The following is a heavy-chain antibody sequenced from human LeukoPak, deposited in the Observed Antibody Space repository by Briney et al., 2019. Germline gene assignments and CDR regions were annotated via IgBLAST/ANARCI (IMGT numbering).Heavy chain of an antibody. CDR2: IRYDGSNR. J-gene: IGHJ4*02. D-gene: IGHD6-19*01. V-gene: IGHV3-30*02. CDR3: ATLSFIAVEGYYFDY. CDR1: GFTFSSYG. Sequence: PGGSLRLSCAASGFTFSSYGMHWVRQAPGKGLEWVAFIRYDGSNRYYADSVKGRFTISRDNSKNTLYLQMNSLRAEDTAVYYCATLSFIAVEGYYFDYWGQGTLVTVSS.